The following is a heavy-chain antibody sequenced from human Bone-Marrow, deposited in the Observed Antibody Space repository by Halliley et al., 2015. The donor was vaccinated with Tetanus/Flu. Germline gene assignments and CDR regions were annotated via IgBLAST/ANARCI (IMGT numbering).Heavy chain of an antibody. D-gene: IGHD2-2*01. CDR1: GDSIGSDGYY. V-gene: IGHV4-31*03. Sequence: TLSLTCTVSGDSIGSDGYYWSWLRQYPGKGLEWIGDTYYSGSTYYNPSLKSRLTISVDTSKNQFSLKLSSLTAADTAVYYCARTFVDGGYCTSTPCYYFYARDVWGQGTTVTVSS. CDR3: ARTFVDGGYCTSTPCYYFYARDV. J-gene: IGHJ6*02. CDR2: TYYSGST.